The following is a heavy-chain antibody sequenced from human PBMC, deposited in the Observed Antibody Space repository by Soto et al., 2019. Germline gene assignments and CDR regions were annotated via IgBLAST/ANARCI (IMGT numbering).Heavy chain of an antibody. CDR1: GGTFSSYA. V-gene: IGHV1-69*12. Sequence: QVQLVQSGAEVKKPGSSVKVSCKASGGTFSSYAISWVRQAPGQGLEWMGGIIPIFGTANYAQKFQGRVTITADESTSTAYRERSSLRSEDTAVYYCARDLTAARTYYYYGMDVWGQATTVTVSS. J-gene: IGHJ6*02. D-gene: IGHD6-6*01. CDR3: ARDLTAARTYYYYGMDV. CDR2: IIPIFGTA.